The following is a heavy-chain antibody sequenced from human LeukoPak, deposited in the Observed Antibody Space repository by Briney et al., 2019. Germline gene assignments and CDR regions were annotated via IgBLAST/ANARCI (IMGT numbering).Heavy chain of an antibody. J-gene: IGHJ6*03. CDR3: AKNPLTTMAYYYYMDV. CDR1: GFTFSSYG. D-gene: IGHD3-10*01. Sequence: GGSLRLSCAASGFTFSSYGMHWVRQAPGKGLEWVAFIRYDGSNKYYADSVKGRFTISRDNSKNTLYLQMNSLRAEDTAVYYCAKNPLTTMAYYYYMDVWAKGPRSPSP. CDR2: IRYDGSNK. V-gene: IGHV3-30*02.